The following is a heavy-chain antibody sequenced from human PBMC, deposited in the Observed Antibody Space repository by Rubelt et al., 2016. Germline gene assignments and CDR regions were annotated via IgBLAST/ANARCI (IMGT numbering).Heavy chain of an antibody. CDR2: ISSSGGP. Sequence: QVQLQESGPGLVKPSETLSLTCTVSGGSFTTYYWSWIRQPPGKGLEWIGFISSSGGPNYNPSLKSRVAISVDTSKNQFSLKLSSVTAADTAVYFCAGFSPAVDYWGQGTLVTVSS. CDR1: GGSFTTYY. V-gene: IGHV4-59*08. J-gene: IGHJ4*02. CDR3: AGFSPAVDY. D-gene: IGHD2-2*01.